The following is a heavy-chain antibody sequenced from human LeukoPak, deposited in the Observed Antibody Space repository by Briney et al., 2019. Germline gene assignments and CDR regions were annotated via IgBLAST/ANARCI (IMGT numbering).Heavy chain of an antibody. Sequence: ASVKVSCKASGYTFTSYDINWVRQATGQGGEWRGWMNPNRGNTGYAQKFQGRVTMTRNTSIRTAYMELSRLRSGDTAVYYCARKDIVVTRYYYYYMAVWGKGTAVTASS. CDR3: ARKDIVVTRYYYYYMAV. J-gene: IGHJ6*03. CDR1: GYTFTSYD. D-gene: IGHD2-15*01. CDR2: MNPNRGNT. V-gene: IGHV1-8*01.